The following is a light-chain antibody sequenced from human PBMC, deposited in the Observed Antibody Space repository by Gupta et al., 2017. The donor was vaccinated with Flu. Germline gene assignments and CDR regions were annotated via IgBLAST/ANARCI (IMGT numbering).Light chain of an antibody. CDR1: SSDVGGYDS. CDR2: DVS. CDR3: SSYTDSHTLL. V-gene: IGLV2-14*01. Sequence: QSALTQPASVSGSSGQSITISCTGTSSDVGGYDSVSWYQQHPGKTPKVMIYDVSNRPSGVSNRFSGSKSGNTASLTISGLQAEDEADYYCSSYTDSHTLLFGGGTKLTVL. J-gene: IGLJ2*01.